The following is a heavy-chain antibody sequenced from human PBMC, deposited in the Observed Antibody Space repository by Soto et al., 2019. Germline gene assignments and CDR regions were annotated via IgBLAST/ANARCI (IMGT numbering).Heavy chain of an antibody. CDR1: GFTISGHG. J-gene: IGHJ4*02. D-gene: IGHD1-26*01. V-gene: IGHV3-30*03. CDR2: ISYDGSDT. Sequence: QVQLVESGGGVVQPGRSLRLSCAASGFTISGHGMHWVRQAPGKGLEWLAVISYDGSDTFYGDSVKGRFTISRDNSKNTLYLPVKRLMEEDTAVYYCACWGGIVSSAYDSSLAAYDYWGQGTLVTVSS. CDR3: ACWGGIVSSAYDSSLAAYDY.